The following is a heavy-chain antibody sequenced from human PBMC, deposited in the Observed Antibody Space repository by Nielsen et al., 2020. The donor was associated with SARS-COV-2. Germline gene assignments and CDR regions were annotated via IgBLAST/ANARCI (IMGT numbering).Heavy chain of an antibody. CDR3: ARDSRGGSYSSSWYFDL. V-gene: IGHV3-33*01. D-gene: IGHD6-13*01. CDR2: VSFVGVKN. CDR1: GFSFVSFG. Sequence: GGSLRLSCAASGFSFVSFGMHWVRQAPGKGLQWLAAVSFVGVKNYYPDSLKGRFTISRDNSKNSLYLQIESLRDDDSAMYYCARDSRGGSYSSSWYFDLWGQGAMVTASS. J-gene: IGHJ4*02.